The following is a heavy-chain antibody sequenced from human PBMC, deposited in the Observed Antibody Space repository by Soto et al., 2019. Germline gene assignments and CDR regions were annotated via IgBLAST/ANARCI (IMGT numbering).Heavy chain of an antibody. J-gene: IGHJ3*02. CDR3: ARTRIAAPYDAFDI. V-gene: IGHV3-21*01. CDR2: ISSSSSYI. D-gene: IGHD6-6*01. CDR1: GFTFSSYS. Sequence: PGGSLRLSCAASGFTFSSYSMNWGRQAPGKGLEWVSSISSSSSYIYYADSVKGRFTISRDNAKNSLYLQMNSLRAEDTAVYSCARTRIAAPYDAFDIWGQGTMVTVSS.